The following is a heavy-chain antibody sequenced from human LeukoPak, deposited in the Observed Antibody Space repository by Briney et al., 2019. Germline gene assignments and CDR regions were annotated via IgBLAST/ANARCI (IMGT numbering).Heavy chain of an antibody. CDR3: AREGDYYGSGSYYKGTGDAFDI. CDR2: ISSSSSYI. V-gene: IGHV3-21*01. D-gene: IGHD3-10*01. Sequence: GGSLRLSCAASGFTFSSYSMNWVRQAPGKGLEWVSSISSSSSYIYYADSVKGRFTIYRDNAKNSLYLQMNSLRAEDTAVYYCAREGDYYGSGSYYKGTGDAFDIWGQGTMVTVSS. J-gene: IGHJ3*02. CDR1: GFTFSSYS.